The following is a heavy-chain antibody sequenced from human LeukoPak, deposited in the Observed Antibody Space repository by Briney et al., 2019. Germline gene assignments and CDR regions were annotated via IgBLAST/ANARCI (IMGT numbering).Heavy chain of an antibody. J-gene: IGHJ4*02. V-gene: IGHV3-21*01. CDR2: MSSSYSHI. D-gene: IGHD5-12*01. Sequence: PGGSLRLSCAASGFTLSSYTMNWVRQAPGKGLEWVSSMSSSYSHIYYADSVKGRFTISRDNAKNSLYLQMNSLRAEDTAVYYCARKYSGYGLDYWGQGTLVTVSS. CDR1: GFTLSSYT. CDR3: ARKYSGYGLDY.